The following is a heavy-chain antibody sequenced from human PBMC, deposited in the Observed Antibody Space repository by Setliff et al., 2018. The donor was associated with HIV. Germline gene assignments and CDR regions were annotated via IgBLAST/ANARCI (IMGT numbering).Heavy chain of an antibody. V-gene: IGHV3-30*02. Sequence: GSLRLSCAASGFTFSSYGMHWVRQAPGKGLEWVTFIRYDGSDKYYADSVKGRFTISRDNSKNTLYLQMNSLRTEDTAVYYCAKNARDYYYYYMDVWGKGTTVTSP. CDR1: GFTFSSYG. J-gene: IGHJ6*03. CDR2: IRYDGSDK. CDR3: AKNARDYYYYYMDV.